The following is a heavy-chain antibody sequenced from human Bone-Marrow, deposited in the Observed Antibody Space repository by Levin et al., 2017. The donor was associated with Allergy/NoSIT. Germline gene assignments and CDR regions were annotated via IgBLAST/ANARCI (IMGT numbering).Heavy chain of an antibody. D-gene: IGHD3-3*01. CDR2: ISGSGGST. V-gene: IGHV3-23*01. CDR3: AKDRAGFWSRSRPKSNYYGMDV. CDR1: GFHFSNFG. Sequence: GESLKISCAASGFHFSNFGMSWVRQAPGRGLEWVAAISGSGGSTYYADFVKGRFIISRDNSDNTLSLQMNSLRAEDAALYYCAKDRAGFWSRSRPKSNYYGMDVWGRGTTVTVSS. J-gene: IGHJ6*02.